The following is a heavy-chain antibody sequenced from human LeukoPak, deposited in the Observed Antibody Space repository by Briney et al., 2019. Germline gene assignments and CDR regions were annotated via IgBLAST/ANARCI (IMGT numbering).Heavy chain of an antibody. V-gene: IGHV3-7*01. Sequence: PGVSLRLSCAASGFTFSTFWMSWVRQAPGKGLEWVANINKDGNKKYYVDSVKGRFTISRDNAKKSLYLQMNSLKAEDTAVYYCARDDYNFWSGSYDYYYYYMDVWGKGTTVTVSS. J-gene: IGHJ6*03. D-gene: IGHD3-3*01. CDR3: ARDDYNFWSGSYDYYYYYMDV. CDR1: GFTFSTFW. CDR2: INKDGNKK.